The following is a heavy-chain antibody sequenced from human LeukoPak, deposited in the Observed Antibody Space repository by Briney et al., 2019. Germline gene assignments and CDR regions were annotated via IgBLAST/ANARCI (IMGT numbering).Heavy chain of an antibody. Sequence: SETLSLTCTVSGGSISSSSYYWGWIRQPPGKGLEWIGSIYYSGSTYYNPSLKGRVTISVDTSKNQFSLKLSSVTAADTAVYYCARIGAARLFDPWGQGTLVTVSS. CDR1: GGSISSSSYY. V-gene: IGHV4-39*01. J-gene: IGHJ5*02. CDR2: IYYSGST. CDR3: ARIGAARLFDP. D-gene: IGHD6-6*01.